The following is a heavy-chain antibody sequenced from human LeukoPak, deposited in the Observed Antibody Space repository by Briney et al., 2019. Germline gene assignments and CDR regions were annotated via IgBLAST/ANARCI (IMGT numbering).Heavy chain of an antibody. CDR2: ISASGGGT. V-gene: IGHV3-23*01. J-gene: IGHJ4*02. Sequence: GGSLRLSCAAPGFTFTTYPMSWVRQAPGKGLEWVSAISASGGGTYYADSVKGRFTISRDNSRSTVFLQMSSLRAEDTAVYYCAKAPHCPNDVCRYFDYWGQGILVTVSS. CDR3: AKAPHCPNDVCRYFDY. D-gene: IGHD2-8*01. CDR1: GFTFTTYP.